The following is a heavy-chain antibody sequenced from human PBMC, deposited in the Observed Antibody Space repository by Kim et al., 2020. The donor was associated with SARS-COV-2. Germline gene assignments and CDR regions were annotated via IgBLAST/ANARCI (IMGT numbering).Heavy chain of an antibody. CDR2: ISYDGSNK. CDR3: AKDARYCSSTSCVALYYYYGMDV. Sequence: GGSLRLSCAASGFTFSSYGMHWVRQAPGKGLEWVAVISYDGSNKYYADSVKGRFTISRDNSKNTLYLQMNSLRAEDTAVYYCAKDARYCSSTSCVALYYYYGMDVWGQGTTVTVSS. CDR1: GFTFSSYG. J-gene: IGHJ6*02. D-gene: IGHD2-2*01. V-gene: IGHV3-30*18.